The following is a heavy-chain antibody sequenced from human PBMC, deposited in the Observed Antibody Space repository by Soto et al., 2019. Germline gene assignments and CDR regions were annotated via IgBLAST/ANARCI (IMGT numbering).Heavy chain of an antibody. CDR2: IYPGDSET. V-gene: IGHV5-51*01. Sequence: PGESLKSSCXGSGYNFTRYWIGWVRQMPGKGLEWMGIIYPGDSETRYSPSFQGQVTISADKSISTAYLQWSSLKASDTAMYYCTRQSSAWAFDYWGQGALVTVSS. CDR1: GYNFTRYW. D-gene: IGHD6-19*01. J-gene: IGHJ4*02. CDR3: TRQSSAWAFDY.